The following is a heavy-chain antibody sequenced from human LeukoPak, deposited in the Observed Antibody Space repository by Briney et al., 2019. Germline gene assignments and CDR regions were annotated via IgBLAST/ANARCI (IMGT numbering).Heavy chain of an antibody. CDR3: ANRPLDY. CDR1: GFSFSTYA. CDR2: ISATGGST. V-gene: IGHV3-23*01. Sequence: GGSLRLSCAASGFSFSTYAMSWVRQAPGKGLEWVSAISATGGSTYYADSVKGRFTISRDNSKNTLYLQINTLRAEDTAVYYCANRPLDYWGQGTLVTVSS. J-gene: IGHJ4*02.